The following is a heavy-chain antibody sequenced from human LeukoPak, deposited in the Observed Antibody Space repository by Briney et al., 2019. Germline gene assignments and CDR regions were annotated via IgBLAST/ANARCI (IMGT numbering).Heavy chain of an antibody. J-gene: IGHJ3*02. Sequence: GGSLRLSCAASGFTSSDYYMSWIRQAPGKGLEWVSYISSSSSYTNYADSVKGRFTISRDNAKNSLYLQMNSLRAEDTAVYYCARGKVGAIRNAFDIWGQGTMVTVSS. D-gene: IGHD1-26*01. V-gene: IGHV3-11*05. CDR3: ARGKVGAIRNAFDI. CDR2: ISSSSSYT. CDR1: GFTSSDYY.